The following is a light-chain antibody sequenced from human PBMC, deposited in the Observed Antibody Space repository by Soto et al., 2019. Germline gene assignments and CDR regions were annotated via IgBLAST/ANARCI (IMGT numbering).Light chain of an antibody. V-gene: IGKV3-15*01. Sequence: EILMTQSPATLSVSPGGRAILSCRASESVSTNLAWYQQKPGQAPRLLISGASTRATGVPARVSGSGSGTDFSHTIDSLQSEDIALYYCQQYNNWPGTFGQGTKVEI. CDR3: QQYNNWPGT. J-gene: IGKJ1*01. CDR1: ESVSTN. CDR2: GAS.